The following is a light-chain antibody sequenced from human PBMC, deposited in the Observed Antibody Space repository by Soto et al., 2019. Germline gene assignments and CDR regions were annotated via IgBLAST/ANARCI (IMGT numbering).Light chain of an antibody. CDR1: SSDIGGYNY. CDR3: SSYTRSSTPYV. V-gene: IGLV2-14*01. Sequence: QSVLTQPASVSGSPGQSITISCTGTSSDIGGYNYVSWYQQYPGKAPKLMIYEVNNRPSGVSNRFSGSKSGNTASLTISGLQAEDESDYYCSSYTRSSTPYVFGTGTKVTVL. J-gene: IGLJ1*01. CDR2: EVN.